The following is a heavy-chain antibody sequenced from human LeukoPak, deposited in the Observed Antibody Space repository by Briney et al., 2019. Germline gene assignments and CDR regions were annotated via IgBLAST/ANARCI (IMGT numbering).Heavy chain of an antibody. CDR2: INHSGST. J-gene: IGHJ4*02. Sequence: SETLSLTCAVYGGSFSGYYWSWIRQPPGKGLEWIGEINHSGSTNYNPSLKSRVTISVDASKNQFSLKLSSVTAADTAVYYCAKEDTIVVVPAATFDYWGQGTLVTVSS. D-gene: IGHD2-2*01. CDR1: GGSFSGYY. CDR3: AKEDTIVVVPAATFDY. V-gene: IGHV4-34*01.